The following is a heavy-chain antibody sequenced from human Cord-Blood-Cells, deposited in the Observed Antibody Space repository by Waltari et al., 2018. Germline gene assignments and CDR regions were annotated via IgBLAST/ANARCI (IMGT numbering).Heavy chain of an antibody. J-gene: IGHJ6*02. V-gene: IGHV1-69*08. D-gene: IGHD1-26*01. Sequence: QVQLVQSGAEVKKPGSSVKVSCKASGGTFSSYTISWVRQAPGQGLEWMGRIIPILGIANYAQKFQGRVTITADKSTSTAYMELSSLRSEDTAVYYCARDRPCSGSYYYYYYGMDVWGQGTTVTVSS. CDR1: GGTFSSYT. CDR2: IIPILGIA. CDR3: ARDRPCSGSYYYYYYGMDV.